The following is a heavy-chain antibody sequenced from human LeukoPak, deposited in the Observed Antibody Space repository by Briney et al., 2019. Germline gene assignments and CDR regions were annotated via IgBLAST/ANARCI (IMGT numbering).Heavy chain of an antibody. J-gene: IGHJ4*02. CDR3: ARGGGWYFDY. CDR1: GFTFSNYW. CDR2: IKEDGSEK. V-gene: IGHV3-7*01. Sequence: GGSLRLSCAASGFTFSNYWMNWVRQAPGKGLEWVANIKEDGSEKYYVDSVKGRFTISRDNAKNSLYLQMNSLRAEDTAVYYCARGGGWYFDYWGQGTLVTVSS. D-gene: IGHD6-19*01.